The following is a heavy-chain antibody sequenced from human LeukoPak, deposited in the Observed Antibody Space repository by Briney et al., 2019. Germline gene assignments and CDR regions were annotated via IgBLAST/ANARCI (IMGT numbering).Heavy chain of an antibody. J-gene: IGHJ4*02. CDR3: ARRWWFGMIDY. D-gene: IGHD3-10*01. CDR1: GYTFTSYG. V-gene: IGHV1-18*01. CDR2: ISAYNGNT. Sequence: ASVKVPCKASGYTFTSYGISWVRQAPGQGLEWMGWISAYNGNTNYAQKLQGRVTMTTDTSTSTAYVELRSLRSDDTAVYYCARRWWFGMIDYWGQGTLVTVSS.